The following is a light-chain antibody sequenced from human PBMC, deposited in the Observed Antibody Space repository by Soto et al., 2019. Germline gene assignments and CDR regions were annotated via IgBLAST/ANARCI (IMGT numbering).Light chain of an antibody. CDR1: QSVSSSY. J-gene: IGKJ1*01. CDR3: QQYGSSRPWT. Sequence: EIVLTQSPGTLSLSPVERATLSCMASQSVSSSYLAWYQQKPGQAPRLLIYGASSRATGIPDRFSGSGSGTDFTLTISRLEPEDFAVYYCQQYGSSRPWTFGQGTKVDIK. CDR2: GAS. V-gene: IGKV3-20*01.